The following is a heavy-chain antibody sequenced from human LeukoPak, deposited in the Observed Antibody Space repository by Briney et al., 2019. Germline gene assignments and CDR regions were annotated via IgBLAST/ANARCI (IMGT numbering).Heavy chain of an antibody. J-gene: IGHJ4*02. V-gene: IGHV4-4*09. CDR1: GGSISDYF. CDR3: TRGFLQIDY. CDR2: IYTSGNT. Sequence: SETLSLTCTVSGGSISDYFWTWIRQPPGKGLEWIGYIYTSGNTNYNPSLESRVTMSVDTSKNQFSLRLNSVTAADTAVYYCTRGFLQIDYWGQGTLVTVSS.